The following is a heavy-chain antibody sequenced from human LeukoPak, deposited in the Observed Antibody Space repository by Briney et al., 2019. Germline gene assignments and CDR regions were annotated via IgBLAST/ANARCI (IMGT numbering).Heavy chain of an antibody. J-gene: IGHJ4*02. V-gene: IGHV3-23*01. CDR2: ISGSGGST. D-gene: IGHD3-22*01. Sequence: GGSLRLSCAASGFTFSSYAMSWVRQAPGKGLEWVSAISGSGGSTYYADSVKGRFTISRDNSKNTLYLQMNSLRAEDTAVYHCAKDHPTYYYDSSGYSASYFDYWGQGTLVTVSS. CDR1: GFTFSSYA. CDR3: AKDHPTYYYDSSGYSASYFDY.